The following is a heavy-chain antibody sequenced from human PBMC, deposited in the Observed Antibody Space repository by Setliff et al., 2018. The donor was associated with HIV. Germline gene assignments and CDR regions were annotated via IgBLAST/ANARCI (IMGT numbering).Heavy chain of an antibody. V-gene: IGHV4-39*01. D-gene: IGHD3-22*01. CDR1: GDSASNSRHY. CDR3: ASRIYFYDTYRVFREEGFDP. CDR2: IHYDEKT. J-gene: IGHJ5*02. Sequence: PSETLSLTCTVSGDSASNSRHYCAWIRQPPGKGPEDIGGIHYDEKTSYNPSLKSRVTISIDTSKNQFTLSLTSVTDADTAVYYCASRIYFYDTYRVFREEGFDPWGQGTLVTVSS.